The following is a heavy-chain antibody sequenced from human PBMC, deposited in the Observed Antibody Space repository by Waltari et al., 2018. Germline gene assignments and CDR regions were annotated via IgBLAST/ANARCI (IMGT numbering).Heavy chain of an antibody. CDR1: AGSISSNY. Sequence: QLQLQESGPGLVKPSETLSLTCAVSAGSISSNYWSWIRQPPGKGLEWIGRISGSGGCFDFNPPLKSRVTISTDTSKNRFSLRLNSVTAADPAVYYCATALGSRTRFDYWGQGVLVTVSS. CDR3: ATALGSRTRFDY. CDR2: ISGSGGCF. V-gene: IGHV4-4*07. D-gene: IGHD2-15*01. J-gene: IGHJ4*02.